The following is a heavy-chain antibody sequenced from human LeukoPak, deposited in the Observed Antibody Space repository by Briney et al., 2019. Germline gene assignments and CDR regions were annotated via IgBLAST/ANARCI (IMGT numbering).Heavy chain of an antibody. Sequence: GGSLRLSCAASGFTVSSNYMSWVRQAPGKGLEWVSVIYSGGSTYYADSVKGRFTISRDNSKNTLYLQMNSLRAEDTAVYYCAKPGGYCSSTSCYTGYYFDYWGQGTLVTVSS. J-gene: IGHJ4*02. V-gene: IGHV3-66*04. D-gene: IGHD2-2*02. CDR3: AKPGGYCSSTSCYTGYYFDY. CDR1: GFTVSSNY. CDR2: IYSGGST.